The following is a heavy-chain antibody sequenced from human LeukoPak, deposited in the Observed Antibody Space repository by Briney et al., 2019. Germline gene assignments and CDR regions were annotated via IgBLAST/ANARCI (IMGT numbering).Heavy chain of an antibody. Sequence: SETLSLTCTVSGGSISSYYWTWIRQPPGKGLEWIGYIYYSGSTKYNPSLTSRVTISVDTSKNQFSLKLTSLTAADTAVYYCAKTRAAAGIPRDYFDYWGQGTLVTVSS. CDR2: IYYSGST. J-gene: IGHJ4*02. CDR1: GGSISSYY. CDR3: AKTRAAAGIPRDYFDY. V-gene: IGHV4-59*08. D-gene: IGHD6-13*01.